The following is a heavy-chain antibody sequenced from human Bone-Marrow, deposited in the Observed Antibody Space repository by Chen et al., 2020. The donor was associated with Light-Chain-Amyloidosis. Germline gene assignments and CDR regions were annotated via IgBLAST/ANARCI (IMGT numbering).Heavy chain of an antibody. V-gene: IGHV3-21*01. D-gene: IGHD5-18*01. Sequence: EVQLVESGGGLVKPGGSLRLSCAASGFTFGRHSMHWVRQAPGKGLEWVSSISTSSSHTHYADSMKGRFTISRDNAKNALFLQMNSLRAEDTAVYYCVREVYDYNYGASYYYYSMDVWGQGTTVTVSS. CDR1: GFTFGRHS. CDR2: ISTSSSHT. J-gene: IGHJ6*02. CDR3: VREVYDYNYGASYYYYSMDV.